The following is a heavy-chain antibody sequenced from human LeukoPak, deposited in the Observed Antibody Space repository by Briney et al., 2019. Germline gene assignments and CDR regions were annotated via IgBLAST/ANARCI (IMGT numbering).Heavy chain of an antibody. J-gene: IGHJ5*02. V-gene: IGHV4-34*01. CDR2: INHSGST. CDR3: ARGVVVVPAAIAWFDP. Sequence: TSETLSLTCAVYGGSFSGYYWSWIRQPPGKGLEWIGEINHSGSTNYNPSLKSRVTISVDTSKNQFSLKLSSVTAADTAVYYCARGVVVVPAAIAWFDPWGQGTLVTVSS. CDR1: GGSFSGYY. D-gene: IGHD2-2*01.